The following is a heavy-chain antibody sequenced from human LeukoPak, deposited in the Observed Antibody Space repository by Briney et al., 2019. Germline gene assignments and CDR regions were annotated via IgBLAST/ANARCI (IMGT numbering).Heavy chain of an antibody. V-gene: IGHV4-61*02. Sequence: SETLSLTCTVSGGAISSGAYYWGWIRQPAGKGLEWLGRIYTNGNTNYNPSLKSRVTISVDTSKNQFSLHLSSLIAADTAVYYCATSPTMAPAGTGDYWGQGTLVTVSS. D-gene: IGHD6-13*01. CDR1: GGAISSGAYY. CDR3: ATSPTMAPAGTGDY. J-gene: IGHJ4*02. CDR2: IYTNGNT.